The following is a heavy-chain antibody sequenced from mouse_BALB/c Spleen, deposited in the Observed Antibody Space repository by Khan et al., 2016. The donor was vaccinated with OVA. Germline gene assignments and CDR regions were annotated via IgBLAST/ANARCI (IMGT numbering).Heavy chain of an antibody. D-gene: IGHD1-1*01. V-gene: IGHV1-31*01. Sequence: EVQLQESGPELMKPGASVKISCRASGYSFTTYCIHWVKQSHGKTLEWIGYIDPFNGGSTYNQKFKAKATLTVDKSSSTAYMHLSSLTSEDSAVYYCTRHGSTSWFAYWGQGTLVTVSA. J-gene: IGHJ3*01. CDR2: IDPFNGGS. CDR1: GYSFTTYC. CDR3: TRHGSTSWFAY.